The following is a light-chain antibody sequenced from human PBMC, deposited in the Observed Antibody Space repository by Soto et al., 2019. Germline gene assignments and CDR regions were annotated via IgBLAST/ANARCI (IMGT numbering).Light chain of an antibody. Sequence: QMTQSPSSVSASVGDRVTITCRASQDIFNYLAWYQQKPGKAPKLLIYAASSLQNGVPSRFSGSGSGTDFTLTISCLQPEDFASYYSPLGNILPWTFCQVTIVAIK. CDR1: QDIFNY. CDR2: AAS. V-gene: IGKV1-12*01. J-gene: IGKJ1*01. CDR3: PLGNILPWT.